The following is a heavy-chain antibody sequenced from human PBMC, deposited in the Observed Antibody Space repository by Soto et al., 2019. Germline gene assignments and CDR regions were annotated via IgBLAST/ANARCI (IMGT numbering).Heavy chain of an antibody. Sequence: GGSLRLSCAASGFTISTYAMTWVRQAPGKGLECVSGVTGSGGQIHYADSAKGRFTISKDNSKNTLYLQMSSLREEDTALYYCAKDAVYNDGLWLMDSWGQGTLVTVPS. CDR1: GFTISTYA. J-gene: IGHJ5*02. CDR2: VTGSGGQI. D-gene: IGHD2-21*01. CDR3: AKDAVYNDGLWLMDS. V-gene: IGHV3-23*01.